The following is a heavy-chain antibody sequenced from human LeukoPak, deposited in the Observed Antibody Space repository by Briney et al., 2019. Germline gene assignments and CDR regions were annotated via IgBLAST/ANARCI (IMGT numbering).Heavy chain of an antibody. CDR1: GFTFSSYA. Sequence: GGSLRLSCAASGFTFSSYAMSWVRQAPGEGLEWVSGISGSGGSTYYADSVKGRFTISRDNSKNTLYLQMNSLRAEDTAVYYCAKDSSSHVGYGYGFDYCGQGTLVTVSS. V-gene: IGHV3-23*01. CDR3: AKDSSSHVGYGYGFDY. J-gene: IGHJ4*02. D-gene: IGHD5-18*01. CDR2: ISGSGGST.